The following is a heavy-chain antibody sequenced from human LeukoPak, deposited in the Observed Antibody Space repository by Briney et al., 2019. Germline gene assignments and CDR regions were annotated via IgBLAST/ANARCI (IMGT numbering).Heavy chain of an antibody. Sequence: PGGSLRLSCAASGFTFSSYGMHWVRQAPGKGLEWVAVISYDGSNKYYADSVKGRFTISRDNSKNTLYLQMNSLRAEDTAVYYCACWSMDYWGQGTLVTVSS. CDR3: ACWSMDY. CDR2: ISYDGSNK. CDR1: GFTFSSYG. J-gene: IGHJ4*02. V-gene: IGHV3-30*03.